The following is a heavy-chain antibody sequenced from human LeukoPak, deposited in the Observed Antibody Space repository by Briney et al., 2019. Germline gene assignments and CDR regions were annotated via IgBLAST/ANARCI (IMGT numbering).Heavy chain of an antibody. CDR2: IIPIFGTA. CDR3: ARTYYYGSGSYFDY. D-gene: IGHD3-10*01. Sequence: SVKVSCKASGGTFSSYAISWVRQAPGQGLEWMGGIIPIFGTANYAQKFQGRVTITADKSTSTAYMELSSLRSEDTAVYYCARTYYYGSGSYFDYWGQGTLVTVSS. V-gene: IGHV1-69*06. J-gene: IGHJ4*02. CDR1: GGTFSSYA.